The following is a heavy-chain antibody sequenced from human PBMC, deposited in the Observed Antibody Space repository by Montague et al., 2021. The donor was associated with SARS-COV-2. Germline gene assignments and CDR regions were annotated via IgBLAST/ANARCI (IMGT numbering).Heavy chain of an antibody. J-gene: IGHJ3*02. CDR1: GGSISSSSYY. CDR2: IYYTGST. CDR3: ARHGYYGAYDAFDI. D-gene: IGHD3-10*01. V-gene: IGHV4-39*01. Sequence: SETLSLTCTVSGGSISSSSYYWGWIRQPPGQGLEWNGSIYYTGSTYYNPSLKSRVTISVDTSKNQFSLKLSSVTAADTAVYYCARHGYYGAYDAFDIWGQGTMVTVSS.